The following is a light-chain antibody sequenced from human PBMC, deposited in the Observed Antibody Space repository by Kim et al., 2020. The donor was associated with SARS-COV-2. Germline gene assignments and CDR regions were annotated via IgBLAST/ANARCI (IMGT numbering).Light chain of an antibody. V-gene: IGKV3-20*01. CDR3: QQYGSSILT. J-gene: IGKJ4*01. CDR2: GST. CDR1: QDVGTN. Sequence: SPGERATLSCRASQDVGTNLAWYQHNPGQAPRLLIFGSTNVAAGVPVRFSGSGSGTDFTLTISRLDPEDCALYFCQQYGSSILTFGGGTKVDIK.